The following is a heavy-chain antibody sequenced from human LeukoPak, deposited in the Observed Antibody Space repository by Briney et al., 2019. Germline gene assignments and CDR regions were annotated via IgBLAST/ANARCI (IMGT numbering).Heavy chain of an antibody. J-gene: IGHJ4*02. Sequence: GGSLRLSCAASGFTFSSYAMHWVRQAPGKGLEWVAVISYDGSNKYYADSVKGRFTISRDNSKNTLYLQMNSLRAEDTAVYYCARGVSRSGYPLHYWGQGTLVTASS. CDR2: ISYDGSNK. CDR3: ARGVSRSGYPLHY. CDR1: GFTFSSYA. V-gene: IGHV3-30-3*01. D-gene: IGHD3-22*01.